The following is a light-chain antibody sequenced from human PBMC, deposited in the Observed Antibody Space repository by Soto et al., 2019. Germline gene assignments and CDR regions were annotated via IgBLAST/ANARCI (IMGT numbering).Light chain of an antibody. CDR3: QQYNNWPWT. Sequence: DIVLSQSPGTLSLSPGERATLSCRASQSVSNNYLAWYQQKPGQAPRLLIHGASTRATGFPARFSGSGSGTDFTLTISSLQSEDFAVYYCQQYNNWPWTFGQGTKVDIK. CDR2: GAS. CDR1: QSVSNN. J-gene: IGKJ1*01. V-gene: IGKV3-15*01.